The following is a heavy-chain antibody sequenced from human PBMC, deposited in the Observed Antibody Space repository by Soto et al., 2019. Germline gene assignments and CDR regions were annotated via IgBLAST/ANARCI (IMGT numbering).Heavy chain of an antibody. V-gene: IGHV1-2*04. Sequence: QVQLVQSGAEVKKPGASVKVSCKASGYTFTGYYMHWVRQAPGQGLEWMGWINPNSGGTNYAQKFQGWVTMTRDTSISTAYMELSRLRSDDTAVYYCARGVHSSSSSTRREYYFDYWGQGTLVTVSS. CDR1: GYTFTGYY. CDR2: INPNSGGT. J-gene: IGHJ4*02. D-gene: IGHD6-13*01. CDR3: ARGVHSSSSSTRREYYFDY.